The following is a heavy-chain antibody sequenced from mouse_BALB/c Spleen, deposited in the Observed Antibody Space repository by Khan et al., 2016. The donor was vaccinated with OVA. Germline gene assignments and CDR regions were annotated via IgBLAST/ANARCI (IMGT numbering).Heavy chain of an antibody. D-gene: IGHD3-3*01. Sequence: QVQLKESGPGLVAPSQSLSISCTVSGFSLSRYSVHWLRQPPGKGLEWLGIMWIGGSADYNSALNSRLSISKDNSKSQAFLKMNSLQTDDTAMYYCARNRDGGSTWYFDVWGAGTTVTVSS. V-gene: IGHV2-6-4*01. CDR3: ARNRDGGSTWYFDV. CDR2: MWIGGSA. CDR1: GFSLSRYS. J-gene: IGHJ1*01.